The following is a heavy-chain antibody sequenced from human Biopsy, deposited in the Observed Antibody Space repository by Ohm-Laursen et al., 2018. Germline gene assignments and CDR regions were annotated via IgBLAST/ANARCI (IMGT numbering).Heavy chain of an antibody. Sequence: SVKVSCKGSEFSFSRYDMHWVRQAPGRGLEWMGIISPSGGGTMDTQKFQDRLTMTRDTSTSTVHMELKGLKSEDTAVYYCAIFEGYSDDNLDYEHYGMDVWGQGTTVTVSS. CDR2: ISPSGGGT. J-gene: IGHJ6*02. V-gene: IGHV1-46*01. CDR3: AIFEGYSDDNLDYEHYGMDV. D-gene: IGHD1-26*01. CDR1: EFSFSRYD.